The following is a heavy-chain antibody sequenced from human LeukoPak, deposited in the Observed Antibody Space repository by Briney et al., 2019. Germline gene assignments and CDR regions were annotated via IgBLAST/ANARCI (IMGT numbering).Heavy chain of an antibody. V-gene: IGHV1-2*02. D-gene: IGHD6-13*01. CDR2: INPNSGGT. CDR3: AGYSSSWYLLGY. CDR1: GYTFTSYY. Sequence: ASVKVSCKASGYTFTSYYMHWVRQAPGQGLEWMGWINPNSGGTNYAQKFQGRVTMTRDTSISTAYMELSRLRSDDTAVYYCAGYSSSWYLLGYWGQGTLVTVSS. J-gene: IGHJ4*02.